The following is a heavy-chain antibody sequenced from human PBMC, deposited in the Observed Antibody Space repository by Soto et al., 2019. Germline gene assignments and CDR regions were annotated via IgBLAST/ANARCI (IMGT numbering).Heavy chain of an antibody. CDR2: ISDIGGNT. Sequence: EVQLTESGGGLVQPGGSLRLSCAASGFTFSGYSMTWVRQAPGKGLEWVSGISDIGGNTWYADSVKGRFTISRDNSKNTLFLQMNSLRAEDTAVYFCSKWSGFGDAWGQGTLVTVSS. D-gene: IGHD3-10*01. CDR1: GFTFSGYS. J-gene: IGHJ5*02. CDR3: SKWSGFGDA. V-gene: IGHV3-23*01.